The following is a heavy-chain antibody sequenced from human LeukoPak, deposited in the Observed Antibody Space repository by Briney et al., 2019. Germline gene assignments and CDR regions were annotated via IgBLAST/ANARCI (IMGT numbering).Heavy chain of an antibody. J-gene: IGHJ3*02. CDR3: ARDCSINRRSSSWYGCGAFDI. D-gene: IGHD6-13*01. Sequence: PGGSLRLSCAASGFTFSSYWMSWVRQAPGKGLEWVSSISSSSSYIYYADSVKGRFTISRDNAKNSLYLQMNSLRAEDTAVYYCARDCSINRRSSSWYGCGAFDIWGQGTMVTVSS. CDR2: ISSSSSYI. CDR1: GFTFSSYW. V-gene: IGHV3-21*01.